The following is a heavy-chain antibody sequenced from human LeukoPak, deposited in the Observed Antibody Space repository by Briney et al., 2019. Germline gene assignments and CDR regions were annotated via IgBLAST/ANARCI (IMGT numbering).Heavy chain of an antibody. D-gene: IGHD2-2*01. CDR1: GASISSYY. CDR2: IYTSESTNY. V-gene: IGHV4-4*07. J-gene: IGHJ6*03. CDR3: ARDSTYYYYMDV. Sequence: SETLSLTCTVSGASISSYYWSWIRQPAGKGLEWIGRIYTSESTNYNYNPSLKSRVNMSVDTSKNQFSLKLSSVTAADTAVYCCARDSTYYYYMDVWGKGTTVTVSS.